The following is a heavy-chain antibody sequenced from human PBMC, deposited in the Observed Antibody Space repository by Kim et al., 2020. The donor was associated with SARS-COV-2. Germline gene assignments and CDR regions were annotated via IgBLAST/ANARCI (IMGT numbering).Heavy chain of an antibody. D-gene: IGHD1-1*01. CDR2: IYHSGST. CDR1: GGSISSSNW. Sequence: SETLSLTCAVSGGSISSSNWWSLVRQPPGKVLEWIGEIYHSGSTNYNPSLKSRVTISVDKAKNQFSLKLSSVTAADTAVYYCARRGTGTATDAFDIWGQGKMVTVSS. J-gene: IGHJ3*02. CDR3: ARRGTGTATDAFDI. V-gene: IGHV4-4*02.